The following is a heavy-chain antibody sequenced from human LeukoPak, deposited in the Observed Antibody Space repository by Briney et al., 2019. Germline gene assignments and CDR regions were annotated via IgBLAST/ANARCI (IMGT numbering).Heavy chain of an antibody. D-gene: IGHD2-15*01. Sequence: SETLSLTCTVSGGSISSHYWSWIRQPPGKGLEWIGYIYYSGSTNYNPSLKSRVTISVDTSKNQFSLKLSSVTAADTAVYYCARVRSGNFDYWGQGTLVTVSS. CDR1: GGSISSHY. CDR2: IYYSGST. J-gene: IGHJ4*02. V-gene: IGHV4-59*11. CDR3: ARVRSGNFDY.